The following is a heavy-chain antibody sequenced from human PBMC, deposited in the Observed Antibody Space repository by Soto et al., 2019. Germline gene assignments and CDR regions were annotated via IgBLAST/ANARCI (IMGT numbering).Heavy chain of an antibody. D-gene: IGHD6-19*01. Sequence: GEPLKICCKGSGYSFTSYWIGCVRQMPGKGLEWMGIIYPGDSDTRYSPSFQGQVTISADKSISTAYLQWSSLKASDTAMYYCASGIAVAGRHYYYYGMDVWGQGTTVTVSS. J-gene: IGHJ6*02. V-gene: IGHV5-51*01. CDR1: GYSFTSYW. CDR3: ASGIAVAGRHYYYYGMDV. CDR2: IYPGDSDT.